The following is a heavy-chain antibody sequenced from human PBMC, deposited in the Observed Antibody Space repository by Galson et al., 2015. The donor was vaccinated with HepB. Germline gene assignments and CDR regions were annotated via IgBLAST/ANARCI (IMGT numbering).Heavy chain of an antibody. CDR2: INAGNGNT. J-gene: IGHJ6*02. D-gene: IGHD4-17*01. V-gene: IGHV1-3*01. Sequence: QSGAEVKKPGASVKVSCKASGYTFTSYAMHWVRQAPGQRLEWMGWINAGNGNTKYSQKFQGRVTITRDTSASTAYMELSSLRSEDTAVYYCARVGHYGDYGPPLYYYGMDVWGQGTTVTVSS. CDR1: GYTFTSYA. CDR3: ARVGHYGDYGPPLYYYGMDV.